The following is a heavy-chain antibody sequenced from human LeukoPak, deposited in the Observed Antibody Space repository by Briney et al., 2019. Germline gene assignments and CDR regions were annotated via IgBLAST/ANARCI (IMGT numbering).Heavy chain of an antibody. Sequence: GGSLRLSCAASGFTFDDYGMSWVRQAPGKGLEWVSRINWDGGSTGYADSVKGRFAISRDNAKKSLYLQMNSLRAEDTALYYCARQTHDSDVDYWGQGTLVTVSS. J-gene: IGHJ4*02. CDR3: ARQTHDSDVDY. D-gene: IGHD3-10*01. CDR2: INWDGGST. CDR1: GFTFDDYG. V-gene: IGHV3-20*04.